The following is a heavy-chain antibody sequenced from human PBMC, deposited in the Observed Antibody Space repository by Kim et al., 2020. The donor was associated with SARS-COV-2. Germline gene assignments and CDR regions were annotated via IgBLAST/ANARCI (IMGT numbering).Heavy chain of an antibody. CDR2: IYYSGST. CDR1: GGSISSSSYY. J-gene: IGHJ6*02. Sequence: SETLSLTCTVSGGSISSSSYYWGWIRQPPGKGLEWIGSIYYSGSTYYNPSLKSRVTISVDTTKNQMSLKLSSVTAAATAVYSCARHYLTMDVWGQGTTVTVSS. V-gene: IGHV4-39*01. CDR3: ARHYLTMDV.